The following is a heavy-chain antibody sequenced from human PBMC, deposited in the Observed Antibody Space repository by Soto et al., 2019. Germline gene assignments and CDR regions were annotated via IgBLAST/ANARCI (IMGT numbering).Heavy chain of an antibody. Sequence: SGKVSCKASGGTFSSYTISWVRQAPGQGLEWMGRIIPILGIANYAQKFQGRVTITADKSTSTAYMELSSLRSEDTAVYYCATETTGGVTHKYYFDYWGQGTLVNVSS. V-gene: IGHV1-69*04. CDR3: ATETTGGVTHKYYFDY. CDR1: GGTFSSYT. CDR2: IIPILGIA. J-gene: IGHJ4*02. D-gene: IGHD3-16*01.